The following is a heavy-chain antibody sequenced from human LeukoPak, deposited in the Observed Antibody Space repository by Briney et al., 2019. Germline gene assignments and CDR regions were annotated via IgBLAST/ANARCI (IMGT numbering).Heavy chain of an antibody. Sequence: GGSLRLSCAASGFTFSSYGMHWVRQAPGKGLEWVAVIWYDGSNKYHADSVKGRFTISRDNSKNTLYLQMNSLRAEDTAVYHCARGDSSGYYYFEYWGQGTLVTVSS. J-gene: IGHJ4*02. CDR2: IWYDGSNK. CDR1: GFTFSSYG. CDR3: ARGDSSGYYYFEY. D-gene: IGHD6-19*01. V-gene: IGHV3-33*01.